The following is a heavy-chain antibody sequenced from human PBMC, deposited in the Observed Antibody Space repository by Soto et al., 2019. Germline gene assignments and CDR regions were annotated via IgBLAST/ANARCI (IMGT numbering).Heavy chain of an antibody. CDR3: AKXMYPRTVLDRSSPWGDY. CDR1: GFTFSDYG. Sequence: PGGSLRLSCAVSGFTFSDYGMHWVRQAPGKGLEWVAVMSYAGTYKYYADSVKGRFTISRDLSGNTLFLQMNSLRLEDTAVYFCAKXMYPRTVLDRSSPWGDYWGQGTLVTVSS. J-gene: IGHJ4*02. CDR2: MSYAGTYK. V-gene: IGHV3-30*18. D-gene: IGHD6-6*01.